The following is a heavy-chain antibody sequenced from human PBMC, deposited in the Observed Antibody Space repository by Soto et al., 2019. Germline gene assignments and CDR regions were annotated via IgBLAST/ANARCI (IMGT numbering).Heavy chain of an antibody. CDR1: GFTFSSYW. CDR2: IKQDGSEK. CDR3: ARDQEYSSSSWGYYYGMDV. D-gene: IGHD6-6*01. V-gene: IGHV3-7*01. J-gene: IGHJ6*02. Sequence: GGSLRLPYAASGFTFSSYWMSWVRQAPGKGLEWVANIKQDGSEKYYVDSVKGRFTISRDNAKNSLYLQMNSLRAEDTAVYYCARDQEYSSSSWGYYYGMDVWGQGTTVTVSS.